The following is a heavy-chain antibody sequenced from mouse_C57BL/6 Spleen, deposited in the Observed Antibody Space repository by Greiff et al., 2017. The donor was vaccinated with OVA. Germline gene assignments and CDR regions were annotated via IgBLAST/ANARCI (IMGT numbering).Heavy chain of an antibody. Sequence: VQLQQSGPELVKPGASVKISCKASGYAFSSSWMNWVKQRPGKGLEWIGRIYPGDGDTNYNGKFKGKATLTADKSSSTAYMQLRSLTSEDSAVYFCARVCGYGSSYSYWYFDVWGTGTTVTASS. D-gene: IGHD1-1*01. J-gene: IGHJ1*03. CDR3: ARVCGYGSSYSYWYFDV. V-gene: IGHV1-82*01. CDR2: IYPGDGDT. CDR1: GYAFSSSW.